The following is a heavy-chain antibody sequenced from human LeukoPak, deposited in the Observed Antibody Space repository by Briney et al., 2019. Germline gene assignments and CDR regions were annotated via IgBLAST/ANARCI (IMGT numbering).Heavy chain of an antibody. V-gene: IGHV4-30-4*08. CDR3: AVRLNDYVWGSYQALDY. D-gene: IGHD3-16*02. CDR1: GGSISSGDYY. CDR2: IYYSGST. Sequence: SETLSLTCTVSGGSISSGDYYWSWIRQPPGKRLECIGHIYYSGSTYYNPSLKSRVTISVDTSKNQFSLKLSSVTAADTAVYYCAVRLNDYVWGSYQALDYWGQGTLVTVSS. J-gene: IGHJ4*02.